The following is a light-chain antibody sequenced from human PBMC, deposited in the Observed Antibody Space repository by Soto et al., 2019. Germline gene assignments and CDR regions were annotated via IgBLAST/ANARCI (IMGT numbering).Light chain of an antibody. Sequence: DIQMTQSPSTLSASVGDSVTITCRASQSISSWLAWYQQKPGKAPNLLMYEASTLKSGVPSRFRGGGSGTEFTLTISSLQPDDFATYYCQQYDIYPTFGQGTKVEIK. CDR3: QQYDIYPT. CDR2: EAS. CDR1: QSISSW. J-gene: IGKJ1*01. V-gene: IGKV1-5*03.